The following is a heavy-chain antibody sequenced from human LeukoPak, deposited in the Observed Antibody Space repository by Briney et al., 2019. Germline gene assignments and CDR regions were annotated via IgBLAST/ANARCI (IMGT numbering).Heavy chain of an antibody. CDR2: IRSKANSYAT. Sequence: PGGSLRLSCAASGFTFSGSAMHWVRQASGKGLEWVGRIRSKANSYATTYAASVKGRFTISRDDSKNTAYLQMNSLKTEDTAVYYCTSRGFGELEKNYNYWGQGTLVTVSS. D-gene: IGHD3-10*01. V-gene: IGHV3-73*01. CDR1: GFTFSGSA. J-gene: IGHJ4*02. CDR3: TSRGFGELEKNYNY.